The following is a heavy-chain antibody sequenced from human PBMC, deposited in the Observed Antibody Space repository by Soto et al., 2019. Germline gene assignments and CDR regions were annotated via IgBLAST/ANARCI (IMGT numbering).Heavy chain of an antibody. CDR3: ASEQTWFGENWFDP. CDR2: IIPIFGTA. J-gene: IGHJ5*02. V-gene: IGHV1-69*01. Sequence: QVQLVQSGAEVKKPGSSVKVSCKASGGAFSSYASSWVRQAPGQGLVWMGGIIPIFGTANYAQKVQARVTITADESTSTAYMELSSLRSDDTAVYYCASEQTWFGENWFDPWGQGTLVTVSS. CDR1: GGAFSSYA. D-gene: IGHD3-10*01.